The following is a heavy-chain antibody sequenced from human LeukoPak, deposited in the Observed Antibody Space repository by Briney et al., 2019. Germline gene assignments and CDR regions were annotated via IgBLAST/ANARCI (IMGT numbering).Heavy chain of an antibody. CDR2: ISSSSSYI. Sequence: GGSLRLSCAASGFTFSSYSMNWVRQAPGKGLEWVSSISSSSSYIYYADSVKSRFTISRDNAKNSLYLQMNSLRAEDTAVYYCAREGSSAFDIWGQGTMVTVSS. CDR1: GFTFSSYS. V-gene: IGHV3-21*01. J-gene: IGHJ3*02. CDR3: AREGSSAFDI.